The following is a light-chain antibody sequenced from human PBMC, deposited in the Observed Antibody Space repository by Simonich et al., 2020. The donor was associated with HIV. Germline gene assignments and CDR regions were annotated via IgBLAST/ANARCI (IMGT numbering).Light chain of an antibody. J-gene: IGLJ3*02. CDR1: SSDVGGHNY. CDR3: SSYAGSYTWV. Sequence: QSALTQPASVSGSPGQSVTISCTGTSSDVGGHNYVSWYKQHPGKAPKLMIYDVSKRPSGVPDRFSGSKSGNTASLTVSGLQAEDEADYYCSSYAGSYTWVFGGGTKVTVL. V-gene: IGLV2-11*01. CDR2: DVS.